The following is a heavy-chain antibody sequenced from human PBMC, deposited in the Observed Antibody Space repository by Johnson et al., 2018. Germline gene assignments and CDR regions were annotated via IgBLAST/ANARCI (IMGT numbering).Heavy chain of an antibody. J-gene: IGHJ3*01. CDR2: ISYDGSSQ. CDR3: AKRRGTPSTLFDAFDV. Sequence: QEQLVESGGGVVQPGRSLGLSCAASGFTFSNYGMHWVRQAPGKGLEWVAVISYDGSSQYYADSVTGRFTISRDNSKNTMYLQMNSLRAEDTAVYYCAKRRGTPSTLFDAFDVWGQGTMVTVSS. D-gene: IGHD3-16*01. CDR1: GFTFSNYG. V-gene: IGHV3-30*18.